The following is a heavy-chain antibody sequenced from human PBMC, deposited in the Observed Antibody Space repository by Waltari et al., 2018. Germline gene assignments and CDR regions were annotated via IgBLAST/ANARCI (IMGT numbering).Heavy chain of an antibody. CDR2: MNPNSGNT. Sequence: QVQLVQSGAEVKKPGASVKVSCKASGYTFTSYDINWVRQATGQGLEWMGWMNPNSGNTGYAQKFQGRVTMTRNTSISTAYMELSSLRSEDTAVYYCARVRSRPAAILHAFDIWGRGTMVTVSS. J-gene: IGHJ3*02. V-gene: IGHV1-8*01. D-gene: IGHD2-2*02. CDR1: GYTFTSYD. CDR3: ARVRSRPAAILHAFDI.